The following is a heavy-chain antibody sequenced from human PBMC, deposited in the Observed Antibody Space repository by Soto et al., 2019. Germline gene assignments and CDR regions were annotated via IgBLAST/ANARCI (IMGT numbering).Heavy chain of an antibody. D-gene: IGHD6-19*01. J-gene: IGHJ4*02. CDR3: ARERVVAGICEFDY. V-gene: IGHV3-30-3*01. Sequence: QVQLVESGGGVVQPGRSLSLSCVASGFTFSSNAMHWVRQAPGKGLVSLAVISYDGSNKYYVDSVKGSFTISRDNSKNAVYLHMNDRRPEDASVYYCARERVVAGICEFDYWGQGTLVTVSS. CDR1: GFTFSSNA. CDR2: ISYDGSNK.